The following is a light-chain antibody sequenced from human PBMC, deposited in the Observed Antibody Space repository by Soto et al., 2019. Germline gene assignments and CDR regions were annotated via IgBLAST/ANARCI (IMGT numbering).Light chain of an antibody. J-gene: IGKJ1*01. CDR1: QSIVTY. Sequence: SVGARVTIKSRASQSIVTYLNWYLQKPGKAPKLLVYAASNLQSGVPSRFSGSGSGTDFTLTISSLQPEDFATHFSQPSSSTLPWTFAQGTKVDIK. CDR2: AAS. CDR3: QPSSSTLPWT. V-gene: IGKV1-39*01.